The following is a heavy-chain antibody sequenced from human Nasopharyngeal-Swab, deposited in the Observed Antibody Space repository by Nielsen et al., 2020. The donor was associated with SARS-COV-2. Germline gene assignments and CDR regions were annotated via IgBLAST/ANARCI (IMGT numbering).Heavy chain of an antibody. D-gene: IGHD6-6*01. CDR3: ARGLYSSSYYYYYGMDV. V-gene: IGHV3-13*01. Sequence: GESLKISCAASGFTFSSYDMHWVRQATGKGLEWVSGIGTAGDTYYPGSVKGRFTISRENAKNSLYLQMNSLRAEDTAVYYCARGLYSSSYYYYYGMDVWGQGTTVTVSS. CDR1: GFTFSSYD. J-gene: IGHJ6*02. CDR2: IGTAGDT.